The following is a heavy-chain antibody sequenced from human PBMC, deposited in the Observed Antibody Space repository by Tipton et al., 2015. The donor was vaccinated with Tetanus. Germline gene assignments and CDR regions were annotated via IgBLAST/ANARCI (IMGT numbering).Heavy chain of an antibody. Sequence: TLSLTCTVSGGSVSNGSYYWSWIRQPVGKGLEWIGHISNGNTDYTPSLKSRVTLSVDTSTNQFSMKLRSVTAADTAVYYCARGVTDGYNRRFDYWGQGTLVAVSP. CDR1: GGSVSNGSYY. CDR2: ISNGNT. J-gene: IGHJ4*02. CDR3: ARGVTDGYNRRFDY. V-gene: IGHV4-61*09. D-gene: IGHD5-24*01.